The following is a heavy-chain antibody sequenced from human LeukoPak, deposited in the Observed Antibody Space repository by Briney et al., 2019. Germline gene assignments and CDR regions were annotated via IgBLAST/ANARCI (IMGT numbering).Heavy chain of an antibody. Sequence: PGGSLRLSCAASGFTFSTYNMNWVRQAPGKGLEWVSSISSSSNHIYYADSVKGRFTISRDNAKNSLYLQMNSLRAEDTAVYYCARGGSYLSAFDIWGQGTMVTVSS. CDR3: ARGGSYLSAFDI. CDR1: GFTFSTYN. D-gene: IGHD2-15*01. V-gene: IGHV3-21*04. CDR2: ISSSSNHI. J-gene: IGHJ3*02.